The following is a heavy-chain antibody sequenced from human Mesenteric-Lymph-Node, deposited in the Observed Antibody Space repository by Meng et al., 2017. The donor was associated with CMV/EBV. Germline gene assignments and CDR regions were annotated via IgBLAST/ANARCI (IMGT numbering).Heavy chain of an antibody. V-gene: IGHV3-21*04. D-gene: IGHD3-10*01. CDR2: ISSSSSYI. CDR1: GFTFSSYS. CDR3: AKDNGESYFREPGRYGLDV. Sequence: GESLKISCAASGFTFSSYSMNWVRQAPGKGLEWVSSISSSSSYIYYADSVKGRFTISRDNAKNSLYLQMNSLRAEDTAVYFCAKDNGESYFREPGRYGLDVWGQGTTVTVSS. J-gene: IGHJ6*02.